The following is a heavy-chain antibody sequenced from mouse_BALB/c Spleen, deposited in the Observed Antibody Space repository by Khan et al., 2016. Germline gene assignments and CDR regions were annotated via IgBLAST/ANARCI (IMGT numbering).Heavy chain of an antibody. V-gene: IGHV5-6*01. CDR1: GFTFSTYG. CDR3: ARQDRYDGGFAY. Sequence: EVELVESGGDLVKPGGSLNLSCSAFGFTFSTYGMSWFRQTPDKRLEWVATISSGGSYPYYPDSVKWRFTIAIVNAKNTLYLHRSSLKSEDTATYYCARQDRYDGGFAYWGQGTLVTVSA. J-gene: IGHJ3*01. CDR2: ISSGGSYP. D-gene: IGHD2-14*01.